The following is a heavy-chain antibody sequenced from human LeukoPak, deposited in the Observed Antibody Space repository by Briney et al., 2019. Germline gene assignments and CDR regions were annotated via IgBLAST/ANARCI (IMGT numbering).Heavy chain of an antibody. D-gene: IGHD2-15*01. CDR2: INHSGST. CDR3: ASRYCSGGSCYQTPPRA. J-gene: IGHJ6*02. V-gene: IGHV4-34*01. Sequence: SETLSLTCAVYGGSFSGYYWSWIRQPPGKGLKWIGEINHSGSTNYNPSLKSRVTISVDTSKNQFSLKLSSVTAADTAVYYCASRYCSGGSCYQTPPRAWGQGTTVTVSS. CDR1: GGSFSGYY.